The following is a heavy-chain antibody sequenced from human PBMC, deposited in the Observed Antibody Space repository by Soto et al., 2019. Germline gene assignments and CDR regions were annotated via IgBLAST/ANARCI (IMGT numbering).Heavy chain of an antibody. Sequence: EVQLVESGGGLVQPGGSLRLSCVASGFTFSSDWMHWVRQAPGKGLVWVSRINSDGSSRSSGDSVKGRFTISRANAKNTLYLQMNSLRAEDTAVYYCARGVAGAGGSYGMDVWGQGTTVTVSS. CDR3: ARGVAGAGGSYGMDV. V-gene: IGHV3-74*01. D-gene: IGHD6-13*01. CDR1: GFTFSSDW. J-gene: IGHJ6*02. CDR2: INSDGSSR.